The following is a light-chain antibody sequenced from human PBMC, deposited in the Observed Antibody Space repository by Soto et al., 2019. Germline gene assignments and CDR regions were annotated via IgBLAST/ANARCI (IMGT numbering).Light chain of an antibody. J-gene: IGLJ1*01. CDR3: GTWDSSLSADV. CDR2: DNN. V-gene: IGLV1-51*01. Sequence: QSVLTQPPSVSAAPGQKVPISCSGSSSNIGNNYVSWYQQLPGTAPKLLIYDNNKRPSGIPDRFSGSKSGTSATLGITGLQTGDEADYYCGTWDSSLSADVFGTGTKLTVL. CDR1: SSNIGNNY.